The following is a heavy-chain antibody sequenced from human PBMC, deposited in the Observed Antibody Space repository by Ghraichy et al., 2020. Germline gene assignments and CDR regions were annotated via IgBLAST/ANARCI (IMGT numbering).Heavy chain of an antibody. CDR2: FDPEDGET. Sequence: ASVKVSCKVSGYTLTELSMHWVRQAPGKGLEWMGGFDPEDGETIYAQKFQGRVTMTEDTSTDTAYMELSSLRSEDTAVYYCATWTTVTTGAGWYFDLWGRGTLVTVSS. J-gene: IGHJ2*01. CDR3: ATWTTVTTGAGWYFDL. D-gene: IGHD4-17*01. V-gene: IGHV1-24*01. CDR1: GYTLTELS.